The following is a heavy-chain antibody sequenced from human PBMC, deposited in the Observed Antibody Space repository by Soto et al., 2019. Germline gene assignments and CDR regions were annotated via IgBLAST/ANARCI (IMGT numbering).Heavy chain of an antibody. CDR3: ARHDYGGFGL. V-gene: IGHV4-59*05. J-gene: IGHJ4*02. CDR1: GDSISSYN. CDR2: IYHSGST. Sequence: KPSETLSLTCTVSGDSISSYNLAWIRQPPGKGLEWIGSIYHSGSTYYNPSLKSRVTISVDTSKNQFSLKLSSVTAADTAVYYCARHDYGGFGLWGQGTMVTVSS. D-gene: IGHD4-17*01.